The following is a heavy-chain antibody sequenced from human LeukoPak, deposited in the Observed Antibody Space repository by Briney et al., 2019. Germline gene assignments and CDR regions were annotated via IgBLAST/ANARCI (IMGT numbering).Heavy chain of an antibody. V-gene: IGHV4-39*01. Sequence: SETLSLTCTVSGGSIRSSYYYWGWIRQPPGKGLEWIGSIYDSGRTSYNPSLKSRVSISVDTSKNQFSLKLSSVTAADTAVYYCARGLPSGLWGRGTLVTVSS. CDR1: GGSIRSSYYY. J-gene: IGHJ2*01. CDR3: ARGLPSGL. CDR2: IYDSGRT.